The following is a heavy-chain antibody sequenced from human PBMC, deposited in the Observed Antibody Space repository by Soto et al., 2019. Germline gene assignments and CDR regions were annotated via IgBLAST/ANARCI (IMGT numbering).Heavy chain of an antibody. D-gene: IGHD6-6*01. CDR2: IYYSGST. V-gene: IGHV4-59*08. Sequence: SETLSLTCTVSGGSISSYYWSWIRQPPGKGLEWIGYIYYSGSTNYNPSLKSRVTISVDTSKNQFSLKLSSVTAADTAVYYCARRGRGLVRGGPTYYYYYMDVWGKGTTVTVSS. CDR1: GGSISSYY. CDR3: ARRGRGLVRGGPTYYYYYMDV. J-gene: IGHJ6*03.